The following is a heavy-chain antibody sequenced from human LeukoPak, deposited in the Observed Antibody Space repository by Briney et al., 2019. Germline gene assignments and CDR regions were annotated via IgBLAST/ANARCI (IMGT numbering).Heavy chain of an antibody. V-gene: IGHV3-21*01. Sequence: GGSLRLSCAASGFSFSSYSMNWVRQAPGKGLEWVSSISSSSSYIYYADSVTGRFTISRDNAKNSLYLQMNSLRAEDTAVYYCARDAYPGIDLAFDYWGQGTLVTVSS. D-gene: IGHD6-13*01. CDR2: ISSSSSYI. J-gene: IGHJ4*02. CDR1: GFSFSSYS. CDR3: ARDAYPGIDLAFDY.